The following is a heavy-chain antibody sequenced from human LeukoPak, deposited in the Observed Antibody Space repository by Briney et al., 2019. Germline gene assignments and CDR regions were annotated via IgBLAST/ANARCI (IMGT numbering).Heavy chain of an antibody. D-gene: IGHD6-19*01. V-gene: IGHV1-69*13. CDR3: ARGRMAGTYVFDY. J-gene: IGHJ4*02. Sequence: SVKVTCKASGDTFSSYAISWVRQAPGQGLEWMGGIIPIFGTANYAQKFQGRVTITADESTSTAYMELSSLRSEDTAVYYCARGRMAGTYVFDYWGQGALVTVSS. CDR1: GDTFSSYA. CDR2: IIPIFGTA.